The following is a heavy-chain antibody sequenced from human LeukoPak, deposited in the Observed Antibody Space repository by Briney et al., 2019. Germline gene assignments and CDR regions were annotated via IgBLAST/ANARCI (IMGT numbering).Heavy chain of an antibody. Sequence: PSETLSLTCTVSGGSITSYHYSWIRQPPGKGLEWIGYIYYSGSTNYNPSLKSRVAISVDTSKNQFSLKLSSVTAADTAVYYCARGGSGTYYHYWGQGTLVTVSS. CDR1: GGSITSYH. V-gene: IGHV4-59*01. CDR2: IYYSGST. CDR3: ARGGSGTYYHY. J-gene: IGHJ4*02. D-gene: IGHD1-26*01.